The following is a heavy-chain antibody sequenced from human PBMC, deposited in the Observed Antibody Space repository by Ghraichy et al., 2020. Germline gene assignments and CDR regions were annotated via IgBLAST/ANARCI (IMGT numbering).Heavy chain of an antibody. Sequence: ETLSLTCTVSGGSISSSSYYWGWIRQPPGKGLEWIGSIYYSGSTYYNPSLKSRVTISVDTSKNQFSLKLSSVTAADTAVYYCARNIRGYYDSSGYYGYWGQGTLVTVSS. D-gene: IGHD3-22*01. CDR1: GGSISSSSYY. V-gene: IGHV4-39*01. CDR3: ARNIRGYYDSSGYYGY. J-gene: IGHJ4*02. CDR2: IYYSGST.